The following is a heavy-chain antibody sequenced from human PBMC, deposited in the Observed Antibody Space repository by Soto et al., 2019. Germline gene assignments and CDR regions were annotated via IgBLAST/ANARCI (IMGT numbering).Heavy chain of an antibody. CDR2: ISAYNGNT. V-gene: IGHV1-18*01. CDR1: GYTFTSYG. CDR3: ARAGYCRSTSCYEGWFDP. D-gene: IGHD2-2*01. Sequence: QVQLVQSGAEVKKPGASVKVSCKASGYTFTSYGISWVRQAPGQGLEWMGWISAYNGNTNYAQKLQGRVTMTTDTSTNTAYMELRSLRSDDTAVYYCARAGYCRSTSCYEGWFDPWGQGTLVTVSS. J-gene: IGHJ5*02.